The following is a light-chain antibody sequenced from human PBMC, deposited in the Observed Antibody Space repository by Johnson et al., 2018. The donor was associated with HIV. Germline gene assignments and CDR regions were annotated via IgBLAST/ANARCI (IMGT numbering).Light chain of an antibody. CDR3: GTWDTSLSAGGV. CDR1: SSNIGNNY. J-gene: IGLJ1*01. CDR2: DNN. Sequence: QSVLTQPPSVSAAPGQKVTISCSGSSSNIGNNYVSWYQQIPGTAPKLLIYDNNKRPSGIPDRFSGSKSGASATLDITGLQTGDEADYYCGTWDTSLSAGGVFGTGTKVTVL. V-gene: IGLV1-51*01.